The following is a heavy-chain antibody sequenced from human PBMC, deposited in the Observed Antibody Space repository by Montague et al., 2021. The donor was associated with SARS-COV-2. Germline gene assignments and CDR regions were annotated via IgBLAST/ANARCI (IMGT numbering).Heavy chain of an antibody. V-gene: IGHV4-31*03. CDR2: IYYSGST. Sequence: TLSLTCIVSGGSISSGGYYWSWIRQHPGKGLEWIGYIYYSGSTYYNPSLKSRLSISLDTSKNHFSLRLSSVTAADTAVYYCARSESPSYSSSPFDYWGQGTLVTVAS. CDR3: ARSESPSYSSSPFDY. D-gene: IGHD6-13*01. J-gene: IGHJ4*02. CDR1: GGSISSGGYY.